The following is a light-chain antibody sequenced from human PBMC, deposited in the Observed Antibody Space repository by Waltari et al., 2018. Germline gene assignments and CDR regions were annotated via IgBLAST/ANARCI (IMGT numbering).Light chain of an antibody. Sequence: DIQMTPSPSSLSASVGDRVTITCRASQSISSYLNWYQQKPGKAPKLLIYAASSLQSGVPSRFSGSGSGTDFTLTISSLQPEDFATYYCQQSYSTPWTFGQGTKVEIK. CDR3: QQSYSTPWT. J-gene: IGKJ1*01. V-gene: IGKV1-39*01. CDR1: QSISSY. CDR2: AAS.